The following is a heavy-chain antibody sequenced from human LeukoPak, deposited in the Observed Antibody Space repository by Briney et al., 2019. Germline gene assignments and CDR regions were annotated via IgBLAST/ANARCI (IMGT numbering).Heavy chain of an antibody. CDR2: IYYSGST. D-gene: IGHD2-15*01. CDR1: GGSISSYH. CDR3: ARYWGYCSGGSCLVRWFDP. J-gene: IGHJ5*02. V-gene: IGHV4-59*01. Sequence: PSETLSLTCTGPGGSISSYHWSWIRQPPGKGLEWMGYIYYSGSTNYNPSLKSRVTISVDTSKNQFSLKLSSVTAADTAVYYCARYWGYCSGGSCLVRWFDPWGQGTLVTVSS.